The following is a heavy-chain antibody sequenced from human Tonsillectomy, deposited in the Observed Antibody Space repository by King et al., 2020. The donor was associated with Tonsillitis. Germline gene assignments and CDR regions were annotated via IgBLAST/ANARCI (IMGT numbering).Heavy chain of an antibody. CDR1: GYTFTNYG. CDR2: ISGYNGNR. V-gene: IGHV1-18*01. D-gene: IGHD1-14*01. J-gene: IGHJ2*01. CDR3: ARTGSGSRNDWYFDL. Sequence: VQLVESGAEVKKPGASVKVSCKASGYTFTNYGISWVRQAPGQGLEWMGWISGYNGNRNYAQKYRGRVTVTTDTSTTKAYMELSSLRSADTAVYYCARTGSGSRNDWYFDLWGRGTLVTVSS.